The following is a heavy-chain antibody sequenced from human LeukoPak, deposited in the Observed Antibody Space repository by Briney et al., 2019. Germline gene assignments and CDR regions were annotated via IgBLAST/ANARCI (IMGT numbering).Heavy chain of an antibody. J-gene: IGHJ3*02. Sequence: ASVKVSCKASGYTFTSYGISWVRQAPGQGLEWMGWISAYNGNTNYAQKLQGRVNMTTETYTRTAYMELRSLRSDDTAVYYCAREGCSSTSCYTGPYAFDIWGQGTMVTVSS. D-gene: IGHD2-2*02. V-gene: IGHV1-18*01. CDR1: GYTFTSYG. CDR3: AREGCSSTSCYTGPYAFDI. CDR2: ISAYNGNT.